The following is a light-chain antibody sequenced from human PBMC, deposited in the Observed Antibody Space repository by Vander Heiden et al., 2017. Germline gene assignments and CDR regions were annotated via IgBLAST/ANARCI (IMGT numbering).Light chain of an antibody. CDR3: QQDNSYTWT. CDR1: QSFSTW. J-gene: IGKJ1*01. CDR2: KAS. V-gene: IGKV1-5*03. Sequence: DIQMTQSPATLSASVGDRVTITCRASQSFSTWLAWYQQKPGKAPKLLIYKASNLESGVPSRFSGSGSGTEYTLTISSLQPDDFATYYCQQDNSYTWTFGQGTKVEIK.